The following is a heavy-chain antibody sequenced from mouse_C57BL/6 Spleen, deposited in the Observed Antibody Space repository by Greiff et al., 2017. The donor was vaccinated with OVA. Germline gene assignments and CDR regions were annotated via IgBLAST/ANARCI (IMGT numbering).Heavy chain of an antibody. V-gene: IGHV1-53*01. CDR2: INPRNGGT. D-gene: IGHD4-1*01. CDR1: GYPFTSYW. CDR3: ASSYWDYFDV. J-gene: IGHJ1*03. Sequence: VQPQQPGTELVKPGASVKLSCKASGYPFTSYWMHWVKQRPGQGLGWVGNINPRNGGTNYNEKLKSKATLPVDKSSSTDYLQLCNLTSEDSAFYYCASSYWDYFDVWGTGTTVTVSA.